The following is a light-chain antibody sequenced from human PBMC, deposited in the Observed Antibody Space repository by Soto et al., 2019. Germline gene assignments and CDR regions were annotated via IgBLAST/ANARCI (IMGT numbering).Light chain of an antibody. J-gene: IGKJ1*01. CDR2: AAS. Sequence: DIQMAQSPSSLSASVGDRVTITCRASQSISNYLNWYQQKPGKAPKLLMYAASSLQSGVPSRFGGSGSGTDFTLTISRLQPEDFATYYCQQSYSTPLTFGQGTKVEIK. CDR1: QSISNY. V-gene: IGKV1-39*01. CDR3: QQSYSTPLT.